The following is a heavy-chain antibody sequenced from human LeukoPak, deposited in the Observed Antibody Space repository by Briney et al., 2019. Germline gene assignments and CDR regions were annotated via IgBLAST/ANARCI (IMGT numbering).Heavy chain of an antibody. CDR2: ISGTGGI. CDR1: GFTLTNHA. J-gene: IGHJ5*02. Sequence: GGSLRLSCAVSGFTLTNHAVSWVRQAPGKGLEWVSLISGTGGIYYADSVKGRFILSRDNSKNTVYLQMSSLRAEDTATYYCAKDYCRDGNCPFPFLDAWGQGVLVTVSS. D-gene: IGHD2-15*01. V-gene: IGHV3-23*01. CDR3: AKDYCRDGNCPFPFLDA.